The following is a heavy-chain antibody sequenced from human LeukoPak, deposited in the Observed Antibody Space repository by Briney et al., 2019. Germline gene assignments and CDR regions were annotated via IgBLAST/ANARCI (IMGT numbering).Heavy chain of an antibody. CDR2: ISSSSSYI. Sequence: PGGSLRLSCAASGFTFSSYGMNWVRQAPGKGLEWVSSISSSSSYIYYADSVKGRFTISRDNAKSSLYLQMNSLRAEDTAVYYCARDDYGGIDYWGQGTLVTVSS. CDR1: GFTFSSYG. V-gene: IGHV3-21*01. D-gene: IGHD4-17*01. J-gene: IGHJ4*02. CDR3: ARDDYGGIDY.